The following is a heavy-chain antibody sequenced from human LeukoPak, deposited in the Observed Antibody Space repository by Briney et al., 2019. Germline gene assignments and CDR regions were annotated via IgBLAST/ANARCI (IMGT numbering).Heavy chain of an antibody. Sequence: GGSLRLSCAASGFTVSSNYMSWVRQAPGKGLEWVSVIYSGGSTYYADSVKGRFIISRDNSKNTLYLQMNSLRAEDTAVYYCARVEWLVYYFDYWGQGTLVTVSS. J-gene: IGHJ4*02. CDR3: ARVEWLVYYFDY. D-gene: IGHD6-19*01. CDR1: GFTVSSNY. V-gene: IGHV3-53*01. CDR2: IYSGGST.